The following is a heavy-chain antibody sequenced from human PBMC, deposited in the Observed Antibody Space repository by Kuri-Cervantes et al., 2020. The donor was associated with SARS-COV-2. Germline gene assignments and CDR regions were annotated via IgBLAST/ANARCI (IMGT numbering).Heavy chain of an antibody. CDR3: AKDQDYYGSSGQFDY. D-gene: IGHD3-22*01. Sequence: GGSLRLSCAASGFSFSSYAMSWVRQAPGKGLEWVSVISGSGTGAYYADSVKGRFTISRDNSKNTLYLQMNSLRAEDTAVYYCAKDQDYYGSSGQFDYWGQGTLVTVSS. V-gene: IGHV3-23*01. CDR2: ISGSGTGA. CDR1: GFSFSSYA. J-gene: IGHJ4*02.